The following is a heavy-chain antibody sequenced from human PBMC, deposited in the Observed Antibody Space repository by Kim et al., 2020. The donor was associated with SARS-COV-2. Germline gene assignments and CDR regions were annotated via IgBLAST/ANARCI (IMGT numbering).Heavy chain of an antibody. CDR2: IFYDGNTK. V-gene: IGHV3-33*01. CDR3: TTDYDVTGRLDYKKAY. Sequence: GGSLRLSCAASGFTFNKHGMHWVRQAPGKGLEWVAIIFYDGNTKYYADSVRGRFTISRDNSENTLDLQMNSLRVEDSAVYCCTTDYDVTGRLDYKKAYWGRGTPGIVS. D-gene: IGHD3-16*01. J-gene: IGHJ4*02. CDR1: GFTFNKHG.